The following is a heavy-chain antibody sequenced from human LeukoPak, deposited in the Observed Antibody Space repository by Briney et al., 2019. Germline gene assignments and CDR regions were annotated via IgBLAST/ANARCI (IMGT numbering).Heavy chain of an antibody. CDR1: GYSFSDYG. CDR3: ARYSGSRHDPFDI. D-gene: IGHD1-26*01. CDR2: ISAYNGNR. Sequence: ASVKVSCKASGYSFSDYGITWVRQAPGQGLEWVGWISAYNGNRDYAQKFQGRVTMTTDTSTSTAYMDLSSLRSDDTAVYYCARYSGSRHDPFDIWGQGTMVTASS. J-gene: IGHJ3*02. V-gene: IGHV1-18*01.